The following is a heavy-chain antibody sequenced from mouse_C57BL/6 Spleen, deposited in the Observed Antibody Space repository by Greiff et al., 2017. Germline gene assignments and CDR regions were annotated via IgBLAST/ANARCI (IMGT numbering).Heavy chain of an antibody. J-gene: IGHJ2*01. V-gene: IGHV1-78*01. CDR2: IYPRDGST. Sequence: QVQLQQSDAELVKPGASVKISCKVSGYTFTDHTIHWMKQRPEQGLEWIGYIYPRDGSTKYNEQFKGKATLTADKSSSTAYMQLNSLTSEDSAVYYCARDMASDDYDDFDYWGQGTTLTVSS. CDR3: ARDMASDDYDDFDY. D-gene: IGHD2-4*01. CDR1: GYTFTDHT.